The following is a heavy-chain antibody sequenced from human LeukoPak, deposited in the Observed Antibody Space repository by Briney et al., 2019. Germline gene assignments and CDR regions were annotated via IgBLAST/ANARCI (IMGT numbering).Heavy chain of an antibody. CDR2: ISNSGSTV. J-gene: IGHJ6*02. CDR3: ALGTINKDYYFGMDV. Sequence: GGSLRLSCEASGFTFSDYYMTWLRQAPWKGLEWLSYISNSGSTVFYADSVKGRFTVSRDNAKRSLYLQIESLRDDDTAVYHCALGTINKDYYFGMDVWGQGTTVTVSS. D-gene: IGHD2-8*01. V-gene: IGHV3-11*01. CDR1: GFTFSDYY.